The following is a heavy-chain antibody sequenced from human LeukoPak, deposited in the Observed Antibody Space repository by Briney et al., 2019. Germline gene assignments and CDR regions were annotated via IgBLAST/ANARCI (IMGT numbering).Heavy chain of an antibody. J-gene: IGHJ4*02. CDR2: ISGSGGST. V-gene: IGHV3-23*01. CDR3: TTGDSSGYCYFPPPFDY. CDR1: GFTFSRYA. Sequence: GGSLRLSCAASGFTFSRYAMSWVRQAPGKGLEWVSAISGSGGSTYYADSVKGRFTISRDNSKNTLYLQVNSLRAEDTAVYYCTTGDSSGYCYFPPPFDYWGQGTLVTVSS. D-gene: IGHD3-22*01.